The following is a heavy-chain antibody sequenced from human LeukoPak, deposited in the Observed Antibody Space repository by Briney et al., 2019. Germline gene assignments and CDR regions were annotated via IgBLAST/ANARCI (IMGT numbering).Heavy chain of an antibody. J-gene: IGHJ4*02. CDR2: ISWNSGST. D-gene: IGHD5-12*01. CDR3: ARGGYKYAWDY. Sequence: GGSLRLSCAASGFTFDDYGMHWVRQAPGKGLEWASGISWNSGSTAYADSVKGRFTISRDNAKNSLYLQMNSLGAEDTALYYCARGGYKYAWDYWGQGTLVTVSS. CDR1: GFTFDDYG. V-gene: IGHV3-9*01.